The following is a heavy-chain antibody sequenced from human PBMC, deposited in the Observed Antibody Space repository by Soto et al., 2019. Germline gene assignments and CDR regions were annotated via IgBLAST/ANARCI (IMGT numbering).Heavy chain of an antibody. V-gene: IGHV4-39*01. CDR1: GGSISSSSYY. D-gene: IGHD4-17*01. CDR2: IYYSGST. Sequence: PSETLSLTCTVSGGSISSSSYYWGWIRQPPGKGLEWIGSIYYSGSTYYNPSLKSRVTISVDTSKNQFSLKLSSVTAADTAVYYCARHFTVTTRYLYYFDYWGQGTLVTVSS. J-gene: IGHJ4*02. CDR3: ARHFTVTTRYLYYFDY.